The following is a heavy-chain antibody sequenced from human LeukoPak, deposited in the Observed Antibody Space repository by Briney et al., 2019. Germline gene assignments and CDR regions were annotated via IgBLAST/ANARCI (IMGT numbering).Heavy chain of an antibody. Sequence: GSLRLSCAASGFTFSSYSMNWVRQAPGKGLEWVSSISSSSSYIYYADSVKGRFTISRDNAKNSLYLQMNSLRAGDTAGYYWAGGGGTHVVGFDYWGQGTLVTVSS. CDR2: ISSSSSYI. CDR1: GFTFSSYS. CDR3: AGGGGTHVVGFDY. J-gene: IGHJ4*02. V-gene: IGHV3-21*01. D-gene: IGHD1-14*01.